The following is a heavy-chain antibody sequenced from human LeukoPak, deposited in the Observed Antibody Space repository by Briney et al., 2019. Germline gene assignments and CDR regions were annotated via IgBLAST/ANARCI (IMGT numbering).Heavy chain of an antibody. D-gene: IGHD5-24*01. CDR1: GYSISSGYY. V-gene: IGHV4-38-2*02. CDR2: LSHSGST. Sequence: SETLSLTCTVSGYSISSGYYWGWIRQPPGKGLEWIGSLSHSGSTNYNPSLKSRVTISVDTSKNQFSLKLSSVTAADTAVYYCARRGRWLNAIDYWGQGTLVTVSS. J-gene: IGHJ4*02. CDR3: ARRGRWLNAIDY.